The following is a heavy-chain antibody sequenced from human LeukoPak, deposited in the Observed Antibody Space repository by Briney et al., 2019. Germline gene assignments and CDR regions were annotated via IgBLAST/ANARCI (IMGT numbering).Heavy chain of an antibody. V-gene: IGHV3-7*03. CDR1: GFTFSSYW. CDR3: AKGARSGYYANDVYYFDN. J-gene: IGHJ4*02. CDR2: IKQDGSEK. D-gene: IGHD3-3*01. Sequence: QRGGSLRLSCAASGFTFSSYWMSWVRQAPGKGLEWVANIKQDGSEKYYVDSVKGRFTISRDSSKNTLYLQMNSLRAEDTAVYYCAKGARSGYYANDVYYFDNWGQGTLVTVSS.